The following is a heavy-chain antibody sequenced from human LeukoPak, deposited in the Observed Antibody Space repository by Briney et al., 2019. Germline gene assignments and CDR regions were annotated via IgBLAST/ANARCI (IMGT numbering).Heavy chain of an antibody. CDR3: ARDPRGGAFDI. V-gene: IGHV4-61*02. J-gene: IGHJ3*02. CDR1: GGSISSGSYY. Sequence: SQTLSLTCTVSGGSISSGSYYWSWIRQPAGKGLEWIGRIYTSGSTNYNPSLKSRVTISVDMSKNQFSLKLSSVTAADTAVYYCARDPRGGAFDIWGQGTMVTVSS. CDR2: IYTSGST.